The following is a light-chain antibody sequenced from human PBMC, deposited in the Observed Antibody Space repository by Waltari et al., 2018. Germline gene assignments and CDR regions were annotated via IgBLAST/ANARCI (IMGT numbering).Light chain of an antibody. Sequence: QSVLTQSPSVSETPGQKITISCSGSHSNIGSNFVNWYQQVPGTAPKLLIYENRHRPPGVPDRFSASKSGTSASLAISGLQSQDEADYYCAAWDDGLRGPAFGGGTKVTVL. CDR3: AAWDDGLRGPA. CDR2: ENR. CDR1: HSNIGSNF. J-gene: IGLJ2*01. V-gene: IGLV1-47*01.